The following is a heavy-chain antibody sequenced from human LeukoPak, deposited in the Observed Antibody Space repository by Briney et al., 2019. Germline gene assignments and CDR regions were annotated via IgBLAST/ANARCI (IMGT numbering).Heavy chain of an antibody. D-gene: IGHD3-3*01. J-gene: IGHJ3*02. V-gene: IGHV3-20*04. CDR2: VNWNGETT. Sequence: GGSLRLSCAASGFSFDDYAMNWVRHAPGKGLEWVSGVNWNGETTGYGDSVQGRFTISRDNARNSLHLQMNSLRAEDTALYYCARAWRVCHYDLCSGYFDALDIWGQGTMATVSS. CDR1: GFSFDDYA. CDR3: ARAWRVCHYDLCSGYFDALDI.